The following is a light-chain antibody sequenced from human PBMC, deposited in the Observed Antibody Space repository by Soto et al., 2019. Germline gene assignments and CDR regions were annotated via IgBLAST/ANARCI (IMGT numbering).Light chain of an antibody. Sequence: EIVVTQSPGILSVSPGDRATLSGRASQSVSTNLAWYQQKPGQAPTLLIYAASTRATGIPARFTGSGSGTDFTLTISSLQSEDFAVYYCQEYSKWPLFTFGPGTRVDIK. CDR2: AAS. J-gene: IGKJ3*01. V-gene: IGKV3-15*01. CDR1: QSVSTN. CDR3: QEYSKWPLFT.